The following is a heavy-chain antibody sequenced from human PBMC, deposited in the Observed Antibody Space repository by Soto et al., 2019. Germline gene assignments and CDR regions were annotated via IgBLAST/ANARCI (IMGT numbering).Heavy chain of an antibody. V-gene: IGHV1-46*01. D-gene: IGHD2-15*01. J-gene: IGHJ6*02. CDR1: GYSFSNFY. CDR3: ARGAVVVPNGLIAGMDV. CDR2: IDPSSGNT. Sequence: ASVKVSCKPSGYSFSNFYVHWVRQAPGQGLEWMGIIDPSSGNTSYTQKFQERVTMTRDTSMSTVYMELSRLRSEDTAVYYCARGAVVVPNGLIAGMDVWGRGTTVTVSS.